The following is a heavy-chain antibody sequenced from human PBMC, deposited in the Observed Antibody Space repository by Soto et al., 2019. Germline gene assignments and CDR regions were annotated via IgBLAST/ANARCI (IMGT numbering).Heavy chain of an antibody. V-gene: IGHV4-4*02. Sequence: PSETLSLTCTVSGDSVTRSNWWSWVRQSPGKGLEWIGEIYHSGNTKYNPSLKSRVTISVDTSKNQFSLKLSSVTAADTAVYYCAKSVAGTGDVWGQGTTVTVSS. CDR1: GDSVTRSNW. J-gene: IGHJ6*02. D-gene: IGHD6-19*01. CDR2: IYHSGNT. CDR3: AKSVAGTGDV.